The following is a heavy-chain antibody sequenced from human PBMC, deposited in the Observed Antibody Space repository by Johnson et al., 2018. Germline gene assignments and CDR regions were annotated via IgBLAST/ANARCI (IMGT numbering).Heavy chain of an antibody. V-gene: IGHV3-30-3*01. D-gene: IGHD5-24*01. CDR2: ISYDGSNK. J-gene: IGHJ4*02. CDR3: ARDAVELATISIDY. Sequence: VQLVESGGGVVQPGRSLRLSCAASRFTFSSYAMHWVRQAPGKGLEWVAVISYDGSNKFYADPVKGRFTISRDNSKNTLYLHVNSLRPEDTAVYYCARDAVELATISIDYWGQGTLVTVSS. CDR1: RFTFSSYA.